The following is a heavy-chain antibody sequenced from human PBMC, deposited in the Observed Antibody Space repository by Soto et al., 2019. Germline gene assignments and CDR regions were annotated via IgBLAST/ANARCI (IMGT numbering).Heavy chain of an antibody. CDR2: IRASGGST. V-gene: IGHV3-23*01. D-gene: IGHD5-12*01. CDR1: GFTFSSYA. CDR3: AKGGYTSPFDY. J-gene: IGHJ4*02. Sequence: GGSLRLSCAASGFTFSSYAMTWVRQAPGKGLEWVSTIRASGGSTYYADSVKGRFTISRDNSMNTLFLHMNSLRAEDTAIYYCAKGGYTSPFDYWGLGTLVTISS.